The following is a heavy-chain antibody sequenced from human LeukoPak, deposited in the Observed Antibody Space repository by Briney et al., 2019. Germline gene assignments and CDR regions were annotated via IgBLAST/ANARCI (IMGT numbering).Heavy chain of an antibody. CDR1: GFTFSSYS. Sequence: GGSLRLSCAASGFTFSSYSMNWVRQAPGKGLEWVSTITGDGGDTYYADSVQGRFTISRDISKNTVFLRMNSLRAEDTAIYFCAKGPRLNSGYHPDSWGQGTLVTVSS. CDR2: ITGDGGDT. CDR3: AKGPRLNSGYHPDS. D-gene: IGHD3-22*01. V-gene: IGHV3-23*01. J-gene: IGHJ4*02.